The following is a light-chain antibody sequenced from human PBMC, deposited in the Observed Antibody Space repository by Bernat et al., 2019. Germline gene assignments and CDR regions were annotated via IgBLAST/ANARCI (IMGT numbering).Light chain of an antibody. Sequence: DIQMTQSPSSLSASVGDRVTITCQASQDISNYLNWYQQKPGKAPKLLIYDASNLETGVPSMFSGRGSGTDFTFTISSLQPEDIATYHCQQYDTVPITFGQGTRLEIK. CDR3: QQYDTVPIT. CDR1: QDISNY. V-gene: IGKV1-33*01. CDR2: DAS. J-gene: IGKJ5*01.